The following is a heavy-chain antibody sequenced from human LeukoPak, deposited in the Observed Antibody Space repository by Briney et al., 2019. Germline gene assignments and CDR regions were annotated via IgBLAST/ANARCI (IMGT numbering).Heavy chain of an antibody. J-gene: IGHJ6*02. CDR3: ARDPNHLAGMDV. CDR1: GYTSTSYY. V-gene: IGHV1-46*01. CDR2: INPSGGST. Sequence: GASVKVSCKASGYTSTSYYMHWVRQAPGQGLEWMGIINPSGGSTSYAQKFQGRVTMTRDTSTSTVYMELSSLRSEDTAVYYCARDPNHLAGMDVWGQGTTVTVSS.